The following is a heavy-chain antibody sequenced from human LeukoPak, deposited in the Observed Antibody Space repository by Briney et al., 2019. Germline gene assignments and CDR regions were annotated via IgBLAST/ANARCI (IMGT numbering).Heavy chain of an antibody. J-gene: IGHJ4*02. CDR2: IYYSGNT. Sequence: SETLSLTCTVSGVSISSSNSYWGWIRQPPGKGLEWIGSIYYSGNTYYNASLKSQVSISIDTSKNQFSLQLNSVTPEDTAVYYCARDTGVRPRVAHFDFWGQGTLVTVSS. CDR1: GVSISSSNSY. CDR3: ARDTGVRPRVAHFDF. D-gene: IGHD1-14*01. V-gene: IGHV4-39*02.